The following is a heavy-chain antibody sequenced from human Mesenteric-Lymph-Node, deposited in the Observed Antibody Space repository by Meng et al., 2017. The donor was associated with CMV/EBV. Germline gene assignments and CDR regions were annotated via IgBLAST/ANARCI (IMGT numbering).Heavy chain of an antibody. CDR1: EFSINNYI. Sequence: LSLTCAASEFSINNYIMNWFRQAPGKGLEWVSSISSTSYYIYYADSVKGRFTISRDNAKNSLYLQMSSLRAEDTAVYYCARDSLELENGWFDPWGQGTLVTVSS. J-gene: IGHJ5*02. D-gene: IGHD1-1*01. V-gene: IGHV3-21*01. CDR3: ARDSLELENGWFDP. CDR2: ISSTSYYI.